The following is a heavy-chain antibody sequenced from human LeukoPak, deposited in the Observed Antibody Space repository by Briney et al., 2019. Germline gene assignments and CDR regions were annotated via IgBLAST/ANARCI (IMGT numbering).Heavy chain of an antibody. Sequence: GGSLRLSCAASGFTFSSYSMIWVRQAPGKGLEWVSYISSSSSTIYYADSVKGRFTISRDNAKNTLYLQMNSLRAEDTAVYYCARGGYSSSWYASRYYYYYYYMDVWGKGTTVTVSS. CDR2: ISSSSSTI. CDR1: GFTFSSYS. J-gene: IGHJ6*03. V-gene: IGHV3-48*04. D-gene: IGHD6-13*01. CDR3: ARGGYSSSWYASRYYYYYYYMDV.